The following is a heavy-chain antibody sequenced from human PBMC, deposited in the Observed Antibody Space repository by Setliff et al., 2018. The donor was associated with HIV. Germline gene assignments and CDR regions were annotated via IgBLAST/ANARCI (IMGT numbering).Heavy chain of an antibody. Sequence: PSETLSLTCTVSGGSISSYYWSWIRQPAGKGLEWIGHIYTSGSTNYSPSLQSRVTISMDTSKNQLSLNLSSATAADTAVCYCSRGTFGGVIAQYYFDYWGQGTLVTVSS. V-gene: IGHV4-4*07. D-gene: IGHD3-16*02. CDR3: SRGTFGGVIAQYYFDY. CDR1: GGSISSYY. J-gene: IGHJ4*02. CDR2: IYTSGST.